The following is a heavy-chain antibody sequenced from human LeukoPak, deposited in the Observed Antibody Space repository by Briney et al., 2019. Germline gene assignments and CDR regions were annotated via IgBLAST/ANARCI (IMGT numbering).Heavy chain of an antibody. V-gene: IGHV3-11*04. Sequence: PGGSLRLSCAASGFTFSDYYMSWIRQAPGKGLEWVSYVSSSGSTIYYADSVKGRFTTSRDNDKNSLYLQMNSLRAEDTAVYYCARVGRAMTAAGFGAFDIWGQGTMVIVSP. CDR3: ARVGRAMTAAGFGAFDI. CDR1: GFTFSDYY. D-gene: IGHD6-13*01. CDR2: VSSSGSTI. J-gene: IGHJ3*02.